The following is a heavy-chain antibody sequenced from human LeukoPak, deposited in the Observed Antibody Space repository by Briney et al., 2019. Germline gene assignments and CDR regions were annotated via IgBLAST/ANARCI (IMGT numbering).Heavy chain of an antibody. D-gene: IGHD6-13*01. J-gene: IGHJ4*02. CDR1: GFTFTSFA. V-gene: IGHV3-30-3*01. CDR2: ISYDGSNK. CDR3: AREMGIPAPGMEGVYFDS. Sequence: GGSLRLSCAASGFTFTSFAMHWVRQAPGKGLEWVAVISYDGSNKYYADSVKGRFTISRDNSKNTPYLQMNSLRTEDTAVYYCAREMGIPAPGMEGVYFDSWGQGSLVTVSS.